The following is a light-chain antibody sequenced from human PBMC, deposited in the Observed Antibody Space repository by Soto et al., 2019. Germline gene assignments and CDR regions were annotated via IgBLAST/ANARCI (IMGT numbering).Light chain of an antibody. CDR1: SSDVGFYNY. J-gene: IGLJ3*02. CDR3: SSYAGSNNWV. V-gene: IGLV2-8*01. Sequence: QSVLTQPPSASGSPGQSVTISCTGTSSDVGFYNYVSWYRQHPGKAPKLMIYEVTKRPSGVPDRFSGSKSGNTASLTVSGLQAEDEADYYCSSYAGSNNWVFGGGTKVTVL. CDR2: EVT.